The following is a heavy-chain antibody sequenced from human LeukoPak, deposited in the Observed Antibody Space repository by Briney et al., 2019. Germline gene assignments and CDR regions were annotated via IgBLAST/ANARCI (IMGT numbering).Heavy chain of an antibody. J-gene: IGHJ4*02. V-gene: IGHV3-30*02. CDR2: IRYDGSNR. CDR3: ANGGRITMLRGVQRDHYFDY. CDR1: VFTFSSYG. Sequence: PGGSLRLSCGVSVFTFSSYGMHWVRQAPGKGVECVAYIRYDGSNRHYADAVKGRFTISRDNSKNTLYLQMNSLRVEDTAVYYCANGGRITMLRGVQRDHYFDYWGQGTLVTVSS. D-gene: IGHD3-10*01.